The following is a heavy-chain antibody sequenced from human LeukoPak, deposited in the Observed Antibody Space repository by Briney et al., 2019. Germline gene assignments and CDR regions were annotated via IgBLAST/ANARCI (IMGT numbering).Heavy chain of an antibody. Sequence: GRSLRLSCAASGFTFSSYGMHWVRQAPGKGLEWVAGIWYDGSNKYYADSVKGRFTISRDNSKNTLYLQMNSLRAEDTAVYYCARDYGYDFWSGYSFAFDYWGQGTLVTVSS. CDR1: GFTFSSYG. V-gene: IGHV3-33*01. D-gene: IGHD3-3*01. CDR2: IWYDGSNK. J-gene: IGHJ4*02. CDR3: ARDYGYDFWSGYSFAFDY.